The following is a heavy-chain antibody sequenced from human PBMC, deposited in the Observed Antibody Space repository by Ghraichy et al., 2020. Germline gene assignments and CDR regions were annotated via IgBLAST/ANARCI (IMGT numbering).Heavy chain of an antibody. Sequence: SETLSLTCAVYGGSFSGYYWSWIRQPPGKGLEWIGETNHSGSTNYNPSLKSRVTISVDTSKNQFSLKLSSVTAADTAVYYCARGGGYYYYYYYMDVWGKGTTVTVSS. J-gene: IGHJ6*03. CDR2: TNHSGST. D-gene: IGHD3-16*01. CDR1: GGSFSGYY. V-gene: IGHV4-34*01. CDR3: ARGGGYYYYYYYMDV.